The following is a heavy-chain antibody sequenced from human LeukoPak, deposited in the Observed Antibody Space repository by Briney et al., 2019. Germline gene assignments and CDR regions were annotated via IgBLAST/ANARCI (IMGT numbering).Heavy chain of an antibody. J-gene: IGHJ4*02. Sequence: PGRSLRLSCAVFGFTFSSYGMHWVRQGPDKGLEWVAVISYDGSNSYYADSVKGRFTISRDNSKNTVYLQMNSLRVEDTAIYYCARGQEFDDGVFDSWGQGTLVTVSS. V-gene: IGHV3-30*03. CDR3: ARGQEFDDGVFDS. CDR2: ISYDGSNS. CDR1: GFTFSSYG. D-gene: IGHD1-1*01.